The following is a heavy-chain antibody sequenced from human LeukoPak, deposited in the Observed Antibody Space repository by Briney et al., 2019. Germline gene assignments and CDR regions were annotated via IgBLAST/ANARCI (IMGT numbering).Heavy chain of an antibody. Sequence: GGSLRLSCAVSGLSVSTTNMGWVRQSPEKGLEWVSLIYSGSDTYYIDSVKGRFTVSRDNSKNTLYLQMNSLRAEDTAVYYCAKVFHGSNWSPFEYWGQGILVTVSA. V-gene: IGHV3-53*01. J-gene: IGHJ4*02. CDR3: AKVFHGSNWSPFEY. CDR1: GLSVSTTN. D-gene: IGHD6-13*01. CDR2: IYSGSDT.